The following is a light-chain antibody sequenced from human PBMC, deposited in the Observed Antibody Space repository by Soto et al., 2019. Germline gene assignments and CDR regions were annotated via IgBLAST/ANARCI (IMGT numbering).Light chain of an antibody. Sequence: DIQMTQFPSSVSASVGDRVTITCRASQDINNHLNWYHQKPGKAPKLLIYDASSLETGVPSRFSGGGSGTDFTLTISSLQPDDFATYYCKQNEDLPHTFAQGTK. CDR3: KQNEDLPHT. J-gene: IGKJ2*01. CDR2: DAS. CDR1: QDINNH. V-gene: IGKV1-33*01.